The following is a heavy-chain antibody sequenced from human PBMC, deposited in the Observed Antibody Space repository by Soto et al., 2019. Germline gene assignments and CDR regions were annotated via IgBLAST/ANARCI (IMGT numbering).Heavy chain of an antibody. Sequence: SETLSLTCAVYCGSFSGYYWSWIRQPPGKGLEWIGEINHSGSTNYNPSLKGRVTISVDTSKNQFSLKLSSVTAADTAVYYCARKGMLRLLWFGDPTQYGMDVWGQGTTVTVSS. CDR3: ARKGMLRLLWFGDPTQYGMDV. D-gene: IGHD3-10*01. V-gene: IGHV4-34*01. CDR1: CGSFSGYY. CDR2: INHSGST. J-gene: IGHJ6*02.